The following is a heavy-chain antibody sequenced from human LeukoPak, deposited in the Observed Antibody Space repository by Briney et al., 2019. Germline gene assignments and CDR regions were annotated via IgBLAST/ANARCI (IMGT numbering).Heavy chain of an antibody. Sequence: SETLSLTCAVYGGSFSGYYWSWIRQPAGKGLEWIGRIYTSGSTSYNPSLKSRVTMSVDTSKNQFSLKLSSVTAADTAVYYCASSEGPLYGSGSFKNWGQGTLVTVSS. V-gene: IGHV4-59*10. CDR3: ASSEGPLYGSGSFKN. D-gene: IGHD3-10*01. J-gene: IGHJ4*02. CDR2: IYTSGST. CDR1: GGSFSGYY.